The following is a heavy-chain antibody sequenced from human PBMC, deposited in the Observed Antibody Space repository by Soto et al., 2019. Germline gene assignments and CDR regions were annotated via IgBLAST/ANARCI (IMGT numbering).Heavy chain of an antibody. V-gene: IGHV3-23*01. Sequence: GGSLRLSCAASGFTFSSYAMSWVRQAPGKGLEWVSAISGSGGSTYYADSVKGRFTISRDNSKNTLYLQMNGLRAEDTAVYYCAKTRGGYCSGGSCYPLLHAFDIWGQGTMVTVSS. CDR3: AKTRGGYCSGGSCYPLLHAFDI. J-gene: IGHJ3*02. CDR2: ISGSGGST. CDR1: GFTFSSYA. D-gene: IGHD2-15*01.